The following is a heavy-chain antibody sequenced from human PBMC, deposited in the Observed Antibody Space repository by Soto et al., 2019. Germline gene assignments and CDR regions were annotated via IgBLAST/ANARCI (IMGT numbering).Heavy chain of an antibody. CDR2: ISKTGNHT. Sequence: EAQLVESGGGLVKPGGSLRLSCTVSGFTFRNYSMNWVRQAPGKGLEWVSSISKTGNHTYYADSVKGRFTVSRDNAKNSLYLQMNSLRAVDTAVYFCARYPGTIMATIMGSYYFDYWGLGTLVTVSS. V-gene: IGHV3-21*01. J-gene: IGHJ4*02. D-gene: IGHD5-12*01. CDR1: GFTFRNYS. CDR3: ARYPGTIMATIMGSYYFDY.